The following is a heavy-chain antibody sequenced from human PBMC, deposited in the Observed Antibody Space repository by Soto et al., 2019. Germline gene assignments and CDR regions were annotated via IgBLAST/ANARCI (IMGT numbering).Heavy chain of an antibody. J-gene: IGHJ5*02. V-gene: IGHV3-7*03. D-gene: IGHD3-10*01. CDR2: IKQDGSEK. CDR1: GFTFSSYW. Sequence: GGSLRLSCAASGFTFSSYWMSWVRQAPGKGLEWVANIKQDGSEKYYVDSVKGRFTISRDNAKNSLYLQMNSLSAADTAVYYCARAQSFEFHNWFDPWGQGTLVTVSS. CDR3: ARAQSFEFHNWFDP.